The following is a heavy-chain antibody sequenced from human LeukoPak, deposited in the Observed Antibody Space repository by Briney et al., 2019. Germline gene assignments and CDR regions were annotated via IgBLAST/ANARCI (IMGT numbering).Heavy chain of an antibody. Sequence: PSETLSLTCAVYGGSFSGYYWSWIRQPPGKGLEWIGYIYYSGSTYYNPSLKSRVTISVDTSKNQFSLNLSSVTAADTAVYYCTRDLGFVFDYWGQGTLVTVSS. V-gene: IGHV4-34*09. CDR3: TRDLGFVFDY. CDR2: IYYSGST. CDR1: GGSFSGYY. D-gene: IGHD1-26*01. J-gene: IGHJ4*02.